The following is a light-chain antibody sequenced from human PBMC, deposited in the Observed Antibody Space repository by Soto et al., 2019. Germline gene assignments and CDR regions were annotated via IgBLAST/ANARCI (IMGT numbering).Light chain of an antibody. V-gene: IGLV1-44*01. Sequence: QSALTQPPSASGTPGQRVTISCSGSSSNIGSNTVNWYQQLAGTAPKLLIYSNNQRPSGVPDRFSGSKSGTSASLAISGLQSEDEADYYCAAWDDSLNGPVFGGGTKLTVL. CDR1: SSNIGSNT. J-gene: IGLJ2*01. CDR3: AAWDDSLNGPV. CDR2: SNN.